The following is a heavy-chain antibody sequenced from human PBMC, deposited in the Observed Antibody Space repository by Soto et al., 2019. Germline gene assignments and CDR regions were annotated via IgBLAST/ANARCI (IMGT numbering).Heavy chain of an antibody. CDR3: AKDRTYYDFWSGYGHFDY. Sequence: GSLRLSCAASGFTFSSYAMRWVRQAPGKGLEWVSAISGSGGSTYYADSVKGRFTISRDNSKNTLYLQMNSLRAEDTAVYYCAKDRTYYDFWSGYGHFDYWGQGTLVTVSS. V-gene: IGHV3-23*01. D-gene: IGHD3-3*01. CDR1: GFTFSSYA. CDR2: ISGSGGST. J-gene: IGHJ4*02.